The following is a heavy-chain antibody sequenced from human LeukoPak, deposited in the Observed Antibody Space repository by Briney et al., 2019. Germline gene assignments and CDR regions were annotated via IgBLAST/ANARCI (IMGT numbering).Heavy chain of an antibody. J-gene: IGHJ3*02. CDR3: ARDGGPTILWFGEATNGAFDI. D-gene: IGHD3-10*01. Sequence: PGGSLRLSCAASGFTFSSYSMNWVRQAPGKGLEWVSSMSSSSSYIYYADSVKGRFTISRDNAKNSLYLQMNSLRAEDTAVYYCARDGGPTILWFGEATNGAFDIWGQGTMVTVSS. CDR2: MSSSSSYI. CDR1: GFTFSSYS. V-gene: IGHV3-21*01.